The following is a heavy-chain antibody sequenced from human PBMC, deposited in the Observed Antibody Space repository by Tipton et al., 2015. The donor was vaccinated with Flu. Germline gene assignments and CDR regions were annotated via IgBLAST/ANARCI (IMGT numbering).Heavy chain of an antibody. Sequence: QSGPEVKKPGASVKVSCKASGYTFTRYYMHWVRQAPGQGLERMGWINPNSGGTNYTQKFQGWVTMTRDTSISTAYMELSRLRSVDAAVYYGARDGAPLATATATMAWGQGTLVTVSS. V-gene: IGHV1-2*04. CDR1: GYTFTRYY. CDR2: INPNSGGT. D-gene: IGHD6-25*01. CDR3: ARDGAPLATATATMA. J-gene: IGHJ1*01.